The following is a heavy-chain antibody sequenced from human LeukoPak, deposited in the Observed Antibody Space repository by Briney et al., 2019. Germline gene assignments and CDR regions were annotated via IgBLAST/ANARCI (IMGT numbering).Heavy chain of an antibody. D-gene: IGHD5-18*01. CDR2: ISSSSTFI. Sequence: GGSKRLSCAASGFTFSSYSMNWLRQAPGKGLEWVSSISSSSTFIYYADSLKGRFTISRDNAKNSLYLQMNSLRAEDTAVYYCAKDLGWIQFGYWGQGTLVTVSS. V-gene: IGHV3-21*04. J-gene: IGHJ4*02. CDR1: GFTFSSYS. CDR3: AKDLGWIQFGY.